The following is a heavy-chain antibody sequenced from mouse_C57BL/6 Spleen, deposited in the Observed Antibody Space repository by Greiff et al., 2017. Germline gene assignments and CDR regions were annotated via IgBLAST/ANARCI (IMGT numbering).Heavy chain of an antibody. CDR2: INPGSGGT. CDR1: GYAFTNYL. CDR3: AREDYSRGFAY. Sequence: VQLQQSGAELVRPGTSVKVSCKASGYAFTNYLIEWVKQRPGQGLEWIGVINPGSGGTNYNEKFKGKATLTADKSSSTAYMQLSSLTSEDSAVYFCAREDYSRGFAYWGQGTLVTVSA. D-gene: IGHD1-1*01. J-gene: IGHJ3*01. V-gene: IGHV1-54*01.